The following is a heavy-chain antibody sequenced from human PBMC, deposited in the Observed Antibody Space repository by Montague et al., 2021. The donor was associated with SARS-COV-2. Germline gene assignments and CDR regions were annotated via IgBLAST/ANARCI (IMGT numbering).Heavy chain of an antibody. CDR2: IYYSGST. V-gene: IGHV4-59*01. D-gene: IGHD5-12*01. CDR1: GGSISSYY. Sequence: SETLSLTCTASGGSISSYYWSWIRQPPGKGLEWIGYIYYSGSTNYNPSLKSRVTISVDTSKNQFSLKLSSVTAADTAVYYCARARYSGYDSLYYYYYYMDVWGKGTTVTVSS. CDR3: ARARYSGYDSLYYYYYYMDV. J-gene: IGHJ6*03.